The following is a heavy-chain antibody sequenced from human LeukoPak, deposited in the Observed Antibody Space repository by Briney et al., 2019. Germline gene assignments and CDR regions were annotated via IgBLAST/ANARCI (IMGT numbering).Heavy chain of an antibody. D-gene: IGHD3-9*01. CDR1: GITYEDYA. V-gene: IGHV3-23*01. CDR3: AQLDVLRCDYFES. J-gene: IGHJ4*02. Sequence: PGGSLRLSCVASGITYEDYAFSWVRQAPGKGLEWVAVISGGGRSTSYADSLKGRFTISRDNSKNTLYLQMNSLRDEDTADYYCAQLDVLRCDYFESWGQGTMVTVSS. CDR2: ISGGGRST.